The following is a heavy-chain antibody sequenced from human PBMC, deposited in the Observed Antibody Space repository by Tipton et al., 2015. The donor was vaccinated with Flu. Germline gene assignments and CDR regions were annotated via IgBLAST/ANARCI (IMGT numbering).Heavy chain of an antibody. Sequence: TLSLTCTVSGGAINSYYWSWIRQPPGKGLEWTGYIYYSGSTTYNPSLKSRVTISVDTSKNQFSPKLSSVTAADTAIYYCARRAPNSGTFYFDYWGQGTLVTVSS. CDR3: ARRAPNSGTFYFDY. CDR1: GGAINSYY. J-gene: IGHJ4*02. CDR2: IYYSGST. D-gene: IGHD1-26*01. V-gene: IGHV4-59*08.